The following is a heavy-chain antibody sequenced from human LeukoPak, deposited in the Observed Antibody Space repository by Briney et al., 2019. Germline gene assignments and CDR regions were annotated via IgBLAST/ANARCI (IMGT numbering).Heavy chain of an antibody. CDR2: IYTSGST. D-gene: IGHD3-22*01. J-gene: IGHJ3*02. CDR1: GGSISSYY. Sequence: PSETLSLTCTVSGGSISSYYWSWIRQPAGKGLEWIGRIYTSGSTNYNPSLKSRVTMSVDTSKNQFSLKLSSVTAADTAVYYCARKNYYDSSGYCDIWGQGTMVTVSS. V-gene: IGHV4-4*07. CDR3: ARKNYYDSSGYCDI.